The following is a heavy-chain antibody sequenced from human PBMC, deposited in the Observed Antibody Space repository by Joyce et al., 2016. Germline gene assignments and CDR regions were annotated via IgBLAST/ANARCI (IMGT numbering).Heavy chain of an antibody. Sequence: DVQLVQSGPEVKKPGESLKISCKVSGYNFTSHWIGWVGQMPDKGLQLMGIIYPGDSDTRYSPPFQGQVTISVDKSIDTAYLQWSSLKASDTAMYFCARLEMSADYWGQGTLVTISS. V-gene: IGHV5-51*01. CDR2: IYPGDSDT. CDR1: GYNFTSHW. D-gene: IGHD5-24*01. J-gene: IGHJ4*02. CDR3: ARLEMSADY.